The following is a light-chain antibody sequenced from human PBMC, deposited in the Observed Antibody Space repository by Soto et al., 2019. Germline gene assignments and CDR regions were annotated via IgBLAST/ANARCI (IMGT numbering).Light chain of an antibody. Sequence: DIQMTQSPSTLSASVGDRVTITCRASQSISTWLAWYQQKPGEAPKLLIYKASSVESGVPSRFSGSGSGTEFTLTISSLQPDDCATYYCQQYETYCTFGQGTKLEIK. CDR1: QSISTW. CDR3: QQYETYCT. CDR2: KAS. V-gene: IGKV1-5*03. J-gene: IGKJ2*02.